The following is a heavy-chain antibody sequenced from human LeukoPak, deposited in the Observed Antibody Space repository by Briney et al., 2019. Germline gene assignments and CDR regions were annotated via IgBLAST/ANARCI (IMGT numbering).Heavy chain of an antibody. CDR2: ISWNSDSI. CDR3: AKDMYYGSGSYLDY. Sequence: GRSLRLSCAASGFTFDDYAMHWVRQPPGKGLEWVSGISWNSDSIAYADSVKGRFTISRDNAKNSLYLQMNSLRAEDTALYYCAKDMYYGSGSYLDYWGQGTLVTVSS. V-gene: IGHV3-9*01. D-gene: IGHD3-10*01. J-gene: IGHJ4*02. CDR1: GFTFDDYA.